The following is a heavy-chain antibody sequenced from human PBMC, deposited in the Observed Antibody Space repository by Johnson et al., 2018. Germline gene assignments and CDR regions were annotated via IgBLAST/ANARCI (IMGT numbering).Heavy chain of an antibody. V-gene: IGHV4-59*01. J-gene: IGHJ6*03. Sequence: QVQLQESGPGLLKPSETLSLTCTVSGDSISGYYWSWIRQAPGKGLEWIGFMYSSGSTNYNPSLESRVSISVDRSKNQFSLKLTSVTAADTAVYYCARGVAPGTIDYYCYMDVWGKGTTVTVSS. D-gene: IGHD6-13*01. CDR3: ARGVAPGTIDYYCYMDV. CDR1: GDSISGYY. CDR2: MYSSGST.